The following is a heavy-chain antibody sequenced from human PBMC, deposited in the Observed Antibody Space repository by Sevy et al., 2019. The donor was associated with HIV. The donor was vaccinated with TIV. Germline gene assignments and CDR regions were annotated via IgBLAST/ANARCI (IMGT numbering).Heavy chain of an antibody. V-gene: IGHV3-64*01. CDR1: GFTFSTYA. D-gene: IGHD3-22*01. CDR2: ISGGGGNT. J-gene: IGHJ6*02. CDR3: ARKYHDTSGYPRYSMDV. Sequence: SLRLSCAASGFTFSTYAMYWVRQAPGKGLEYVSAISGGGGNTYYGTSVKGRFTVSRDNAKNTLYLQMGSLRAEDMAVYFCARKYHDTSGYPRYSMDVWGQGTTVTVSS.